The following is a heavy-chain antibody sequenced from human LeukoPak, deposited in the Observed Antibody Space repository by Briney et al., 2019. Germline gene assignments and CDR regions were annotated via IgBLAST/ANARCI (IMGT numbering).Heavy chain of an antibody. CDR3: ARVSSGYCASWPNNCFDR. D-gene: IGHD2-8*02. V-gene: IGHV3-66*01. CDR1: GLTVSSY. Sequence: GSLRLSCAASGLTVSSYMSWVRQAPGKGLEGVSVIYTGGSTYYEESVKGRFTISRDSSKNAVYLQMNTLRAEDTAVYYCARVSSGYCASWPNNCFDRWGQGTLVTVSS. J-gene: IGHJ5*02. CDR2: IYTGGST.